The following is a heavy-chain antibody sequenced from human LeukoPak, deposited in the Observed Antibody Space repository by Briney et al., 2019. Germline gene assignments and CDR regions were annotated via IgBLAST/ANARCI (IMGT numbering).Heavy chain of an antibody. CDR1: GFIFSDHY. V-gene: IGHV3-11*01. J-gene: IGHJ4*02. CDR2: INKNSDTI. D-gene: IGHD3-16*01. Sequence: GGSLRLSCTASGFIFSDHYMHWIRQAPGKGLEWLSYINKNSDTIYYADSVKGRFTISRDNSKNSLYLQMTSLRVEDTAVYYCAKDVFSLLGGPFDYWGQGTLVTVSS. CDR3: AKDVFSLLGGPFDY.